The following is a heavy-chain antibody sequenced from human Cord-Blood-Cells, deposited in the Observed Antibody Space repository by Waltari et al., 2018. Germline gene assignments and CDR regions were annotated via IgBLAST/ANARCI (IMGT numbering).Heavy chain of an antibody. CDR2: IYYSGST. J-gene: IGHJ5*02. CDR1: GGSISSYY. V-gene: IGHV4-59*01. D-gene: IGHD2-2*01. Sequence: QVQLQESGPGLVKPSETLSLTCTVSGGSISSYYWSWIRQPPGKGLEWIGYIYYSGSTNYNPSLKSRVTISVDTSKNQFSLKLSSVTAADTAVYYCARGSIELVVPAANWFDPWGQGTLVTVSS. CDR3: ARGSIELVVPAANWFDP.